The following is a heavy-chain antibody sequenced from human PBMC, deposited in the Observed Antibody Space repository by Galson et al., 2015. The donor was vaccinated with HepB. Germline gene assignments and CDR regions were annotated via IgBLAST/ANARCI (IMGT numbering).Heavy chain of an antibody. D-gene: IGHD2-2*01. Sequence: SLRLSCAASGFTFSSYDMHWVRQATGKGLEWVSAIGTAGDTYYPGSVKGRFTISRENAKNSLYLQMNSLRGGDTAVYYCARGYQLSQANAYYFDYWGQGTLVTVSS. V-gene: IGHV3-13*01. CDR2: IGTAGDT. CDR1: GFTFSSYD. J-gene: IGHJ4*02. CDR3: ARGYQLSQANAYYFDY.